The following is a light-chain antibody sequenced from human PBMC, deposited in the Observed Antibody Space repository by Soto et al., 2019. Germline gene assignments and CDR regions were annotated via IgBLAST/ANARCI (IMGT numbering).Light chain of an antibody. CDR1: SSNIGIDT. CDR3: AAWDDSVNGVV. CDR2: STD. V-gene: IGLV1-44*01. J-gene: IGLJ2*01. Sequence: QSALSQPPSASGTPGQWVTISCSGSSSNIGIDTVNWYQQVPGMAPKLLIYSTDRRPSGIPDRFSGSKSGTSASLAISGLQSEDEADYYCAAWDDSVNGVVFGGGTKLTVL.